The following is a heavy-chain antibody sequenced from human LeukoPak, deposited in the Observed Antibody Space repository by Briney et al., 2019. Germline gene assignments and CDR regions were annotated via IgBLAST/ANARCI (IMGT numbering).Heavy chain of an antibody. Sequence: SQTLSLTCAISGDSVSSNSAAWNWIRQSPSRGLEWLGRTYYRSKWYYDYVVSLKSRITIIPDTSKNQFSLQLSSVTPEDTAVYYCAGGTYSGYDSWGQGTLVTVFS. CDR3: AGGTYSGYDS. V-gene: IGHV6-1*01. J-gene: IGHJ5*02. CDR1: GDSVSSNSAA. CDR2: TYYRSKWYY. D-gene: IGHD5-12*01.